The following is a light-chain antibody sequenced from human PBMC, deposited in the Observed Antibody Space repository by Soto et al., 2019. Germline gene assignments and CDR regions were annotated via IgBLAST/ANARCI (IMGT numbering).Light chain of an antibody. CDR3: QSNDSSLSGYV. Sequence: QSVLTQPPSVSEAPGQRVTISCTGSSTNIGAGYEAHWYQQVPGTAPKLLIYENNNRPSGVPDRFSGSKSGTAASLAITVLQAEDEAEYYCQSNDSSLSGYVFGAGTKLTVL. V-gene: IGLV1-40*01. CDR2: ENN. J-gene: IGLJ1*01. CDR1: STNIGAGYE.